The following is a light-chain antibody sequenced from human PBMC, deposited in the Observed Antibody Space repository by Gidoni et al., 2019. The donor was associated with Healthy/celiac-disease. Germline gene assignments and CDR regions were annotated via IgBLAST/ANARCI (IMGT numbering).Light chain of an antibody. CDR2: GTS. V-gene: IGLV1-40*01. CDR3: QSYDNSLSGVV. CDR1: SSNIGAGYD. J-gene: IGLJ3*02. Sequence: QSVLTQPPSVSGAPGQRVTISCTGGSSNIGAGYDVHWYQQLPGTAPKLLIYGTSNRPSGVPDRFSGSKSGTSASLAITGLQAEDEADYSCQSYDNSLSGVVFGGGTKLTVL.